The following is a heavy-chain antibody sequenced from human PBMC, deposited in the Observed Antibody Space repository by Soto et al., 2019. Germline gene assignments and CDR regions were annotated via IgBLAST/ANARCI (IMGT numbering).Heavy chain of an antibody. CDR1: GFTVSSNY. D-gene: IGHD2-15*01. Sequence: VQLVESGGGLIQPGGSLRLSCAASGFTVSSNYMSWVRQAPGKGLEWVSVIYSGGSTYYSDSVKGRFTISRDNSKNTLYLQMNSLRAEDTAVYYCARDLTHCSGGSCSDTFDYWGQGTLVTVSS. CDR2: IYSGGST. V-gene: IGHV3-53*01. CDR3: ARDLTHCSGGSCSDTFDY. J-gene: IGHJ4*02.